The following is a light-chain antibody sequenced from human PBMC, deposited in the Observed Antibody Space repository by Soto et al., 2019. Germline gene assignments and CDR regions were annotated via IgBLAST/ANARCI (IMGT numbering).Light chain of an antibody. J-gene: IGKJ1*01. Sequence: DIQMTQSPPTLSASVGDRVTITCRASQSISSWLAWYQQRPGKAPNRLIYDVSSLESGVPSRFSGSGSGTEFTLTISSLQPDDFATYYCQQYTNYPWTFGQGTKVEIK. CDR1: QSISSW. V-gene: IGKV1-5*01. CDR3: QQYTNYPWT. CDR2: DVS.